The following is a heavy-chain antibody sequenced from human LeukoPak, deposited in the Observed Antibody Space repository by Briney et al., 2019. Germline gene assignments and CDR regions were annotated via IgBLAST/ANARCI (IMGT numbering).Heavy chain of an antibody. J-gene: IGHJ2*01. D-gene: IGHD5-24*01. CDR2: IYYSGST. V-gene: IGHV4-59*01. CDR3: ARGRRDGYNPYWYFDL. CDR1: GGTISSYY. Sequence: SETLSLTCTVSGGTISSYYWSWLRQPPGKGLEWIGYIYYSGSTNYNPSLKSRVTISVDTSKNQLSLKLSSVTAADTAVYYCARGRRDGYNPYWYFDLWGRGTLVTVSS.